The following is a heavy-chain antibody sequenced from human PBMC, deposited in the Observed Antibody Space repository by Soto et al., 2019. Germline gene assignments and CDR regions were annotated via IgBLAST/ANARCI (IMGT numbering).Heavy chain of an antibody. Sequence: ESGGGVVQPGRSLRLSCAASGFTFSSYAMHWVRQAPGKGLEWVAVISYDGSNKYYADSVKGRFTISRDNSKNTLYLQMNSLRAEDTAVYYCARDRFLEWFLDYYGMDVWGQGTTVTVSS. J-gene: IGHJ6*02. D-gene: IGHD3-3*01. V-gene: IGHV3-30-3*01. CDR1: GFTFSSYA. CDR2: ISYDGSNK. CDR3: ARDRFLEWFLDYYGMDV.